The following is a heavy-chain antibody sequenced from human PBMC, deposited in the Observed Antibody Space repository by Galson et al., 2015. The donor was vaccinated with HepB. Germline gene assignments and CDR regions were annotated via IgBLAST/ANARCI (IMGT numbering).Heavy chain of an antibody. CDR1: GYSISSGYY. V-gene: IGHV4-38-2*02. CDR3: ARGPTPFTYGSGSYFDY. Sequence: ETLSLTCTVSGYSISSGYYWGWIRQPPGKGLEWIGSIYHSGSTYYNPSLKSRVTISVDTSKNQFSLKLSSVTAADTAVYYCARGPTPFTYGSGSYFDYWGQGTLVTVSS. J-gene: IGHJ4*02. D-gene: IGHD3-10*01. CDR2: IYHSGST.